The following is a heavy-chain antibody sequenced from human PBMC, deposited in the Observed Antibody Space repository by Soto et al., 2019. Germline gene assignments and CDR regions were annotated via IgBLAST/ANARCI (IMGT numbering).Heavy chain of an antibody. V-gene: IGHV1-46*04. J-gene: IGHJ3*02. CDR3: ATLHI. Sequence: QVRLVQSGAEVRKPGASVKVSCKASGYTFTSYYMNWVRQAPGQGLEWLGIINPIGGTTKYAQKLQGRVTIANDTATSTVYIELSSLRSEDTAIYYCATLHIWGQGTMVTVSS. CDR1: GYTFTSYY. CDR2: INPIGGTT.